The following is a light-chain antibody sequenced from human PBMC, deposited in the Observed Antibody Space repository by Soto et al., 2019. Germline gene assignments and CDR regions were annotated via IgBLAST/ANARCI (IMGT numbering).Light chain of an antibody. V-gene: IGLV2-14*03. J-gene: IGLJ1*01. CDR1: SSDIGSYDH. CDR2: AVS. CDR3: SSYTSSGTLYV. Sequence: QSALTQPASVSGSPGQSITISCSGTSSDIGSYDHVAWYQQFPGKSPKLIIYAVSDRPSGVSDRFSGSKSGISASLTVSGLQAEDEADYYCSSYTSSGTLYVFGTGTKVTAL.